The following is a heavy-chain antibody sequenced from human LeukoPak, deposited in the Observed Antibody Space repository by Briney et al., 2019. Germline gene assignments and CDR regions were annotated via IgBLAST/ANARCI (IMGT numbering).Heavy chain of an antibody. J-gene: IGHJ4*02. CDR1: GFTFSSSA. CDR3: ARGGSGSYYPH. V-gene: IGHV3-23*01. D-gene: IGHD1-26*01. Sequence: GGSLRLSCAASGFTFSSSAMSWVRQAPGKGLEWVSTISSSGGNTYYADSVKGRFTISRDNSKSTLYLQMNSLRAEDTALYYCARGGSGSYYPHWGQGTLVIVSS. CDR2: ISSSGGNT.